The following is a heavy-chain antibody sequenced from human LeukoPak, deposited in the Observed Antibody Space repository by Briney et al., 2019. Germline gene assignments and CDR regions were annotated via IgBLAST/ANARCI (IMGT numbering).Heavy chain of an antibody. Sequence: ASVKVSCKASGYTFTSYGISWVRQAPGQGLEWMGWISAYNGNTNYAQKLQGRVTMTTDTSTSTAYMELRSLRSDDTAVYYCARDPPLGYCSSTSCYVGDYYHYYGMDVWGQGTTVTVSS. CDR2: ISAYNGNT. D-gene: IGHD2-2*01. CDR1: GYTFTSYG. V-gene: IGHV1-18*01. CDR3: ARDPPLGYCSSTSCYVGDYYHYYGMDV. J-gene: IGHJ6*02.